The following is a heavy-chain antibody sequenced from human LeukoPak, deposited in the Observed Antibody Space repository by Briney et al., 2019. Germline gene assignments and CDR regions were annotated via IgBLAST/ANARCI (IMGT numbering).Heavy chain of an antibody. V-gene: IGHV3-48*04. D-gene: IGHD1-26*01. Sequence: GGSLRLSCTASGLSFSSYNMNWVRQAPGKGPEWVAYITANNTTKYYADSVKGRFTISRDNAKNSLYLQMNSLRAEDTAVYYCARDKGLVIVGATGAFDIWGQGTMVTVSS. CDR1: GLSFSSYN. J-gene: IGHJ3*02. CDR2: ITANNTTK. CDR3: ARDKGLVIVGATGAFDI.